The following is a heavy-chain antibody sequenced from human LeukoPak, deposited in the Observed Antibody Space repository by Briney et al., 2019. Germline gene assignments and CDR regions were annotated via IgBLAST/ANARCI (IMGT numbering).Heavy chain of an antibody. CDR3: ASTAELSYYDFWSGSVPLDY. D-gene: IGHD3-3*01. J-gene: IGHJ4*02. Sequence: GASVKVSCKASGYTFTSYYMHWVRQAPGQGLEWMGIIIPSGGSTSYAQKFQGRVTMTRDTSTSTVYMELSSLRSEDTAVYYCASTAELSYYDFWSGSVPLDYWGQGTLVTVSS. V-gene: IGHV1-46*01. CDR1: GYTFTSYY. CDR2: IIPSGGST.